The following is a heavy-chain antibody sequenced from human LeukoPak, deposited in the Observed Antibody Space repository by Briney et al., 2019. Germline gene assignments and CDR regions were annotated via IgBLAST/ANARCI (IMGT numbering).Heavy chain of an antibody. Sequence: GGSLRLSCAASGFTFSSYAMHWVRQAPGKGLEWVAVISYDGSNKYYADSVKGRFTISRDNSKNTLYLQMNSLRAEDTAVYYCARVDAPGIAAARAFDIWGQGTMVTVSS. CDR1: GFTFSSYA. V-gene: IGHV3-30-3*01. CDR2: ISYDGSNK. J-gene: IGHJ3*02. CDR3: ARVDAPGIAAARAFDI. D-gene: IGHD6-13*01.